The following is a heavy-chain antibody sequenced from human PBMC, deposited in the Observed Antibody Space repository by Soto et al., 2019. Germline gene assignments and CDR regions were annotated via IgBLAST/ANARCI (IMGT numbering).Heavy chain of an antibody. D-gene: IGHD3-16*02. J-gene: IGHJ4*02. CDR2: IWYDGSNK. CDR1: GFTFSSYG. Sequence: QVQLVESGGGVVQPGRSLRLSCAASGFTFSSYGMHWVRQAPGKGLEWVAVIWYDGSNKYYADSVKGRFTISRDNSKNTLYLQMNSVRAEDTAVYYCARDVGLRLGELSLGDYWGQGTLVTVSS. V-gene: IGHV3-33*01. CDR3: ARDVGLRLGELSLGDY.